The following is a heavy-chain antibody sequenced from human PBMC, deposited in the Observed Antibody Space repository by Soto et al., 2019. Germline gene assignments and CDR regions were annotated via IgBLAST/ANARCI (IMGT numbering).Heavy chain of an antibody. CDR3: SVRSRD. CDR2: INPNSGAT. J-gene: IGHJ4*02. D-gene: IGHD2-2*01. CDR1: GYTFTDYY. V-gene: IGHV1-2*01. Sequence: QVQLVQSGAEVKKHGASVKVSCKASGYTFTDYYLHWVRQAPGQGLECMGWINPNSGATNYAQKFQGRVTSTRDTSTSTAYMELSRLRSDDTAVYYCSVRSRDWGQGTPVTVSS.